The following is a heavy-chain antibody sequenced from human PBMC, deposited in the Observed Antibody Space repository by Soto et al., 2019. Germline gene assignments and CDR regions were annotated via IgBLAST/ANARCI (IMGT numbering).Heavy chain of an antibody. V-gene: IGHV3-21*01. CDR3: ARDLHIGVVVTAIRYYYYGMDV. D-gene: IGHD2-21*02. CDR1: GFTFSSYS. CDR2: ISSSSSYI. Sequence: GGSLRLSCAASGFTFSSYSMNWVRQAPGKGLEWVSSISSSSSYIYYADSVKGRFTISRDNAKNSLYLQMNSLRAEDTAVYYCARDLHIGVVVTAIRYYYYGMDVWGQGTTVTVSS. J-gene: IGHJ6*02.